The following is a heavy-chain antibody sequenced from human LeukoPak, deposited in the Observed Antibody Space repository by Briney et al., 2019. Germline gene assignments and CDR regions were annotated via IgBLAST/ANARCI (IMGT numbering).Heavy chain of an antibody. CDR3: AKDGYSSGNMIDY. CDR2: ISSSSSYI. Sequence: GGSLRLSCAASGFTFSSYSMNWVRQAPGKGLEWVSSISSSSSYIYYADSVKGRFTISRDNAKNSLYLQMNSLRAEDTAVYYCAKDGYSSGNMIDYWGQGTLVTVSS. D-gene: IGHD6-25*01. V-gene: IGHV3-21*04. CDR1: GFTFSSYS. J-gene: IGHJ4*02.